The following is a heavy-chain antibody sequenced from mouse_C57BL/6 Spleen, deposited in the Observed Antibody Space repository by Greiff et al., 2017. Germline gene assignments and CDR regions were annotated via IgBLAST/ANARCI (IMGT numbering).Heavy chain of an antibody. D-gene: IGHD4-1*01. CDR3: ARGDWDWYFDV. V-gene: IGHV1-80*01. J-gene: IGHJ1*03. Sequence: QVQLKQSGAELVKPGASVKISCKASGYAFSSYWMNWVKQRPGKGLEWIGQIYPGDGDTNYNRKFKGKATLTADKSSSTAYMQRSSLTSEDSAVYFCARGDWDWYFDVWGTGTTVTVSS. CDR1: GYAFSSYW. CDR2: IYPGDGDT.